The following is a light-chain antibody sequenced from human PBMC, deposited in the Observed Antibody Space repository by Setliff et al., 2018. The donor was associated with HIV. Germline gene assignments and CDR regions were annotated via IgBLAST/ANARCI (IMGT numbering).Light chain of an antibody. J-gene: IGLJ1*01. CDR1: SSEVGGYNY. Sequence: QSVLTQPASVSGSPGQSITISCTGTSSEVGGYNYVSWYQQHPGKAPKLMIYEVSNRPSGFSNRFSGSKSGNTASLTISGLQAEDEADYYCSSFTSSSTKVFGAGTKGTV. CDR2: EVS. V-gene: IGLV2-14*01. CDR3: SSFTSSSTKV.